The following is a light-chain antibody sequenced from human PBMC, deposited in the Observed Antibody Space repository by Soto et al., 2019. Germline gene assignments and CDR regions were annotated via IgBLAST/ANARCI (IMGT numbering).Light chain of an antibody. CDR3: QQSNDWRSIT. V-gene: IGKV3-15*01. CDR2: GAS. J-gene: IGKJ5*01. Sequence: MTQSPSSLSVSPWERATLSCRASQSVSSNLAWYQQKPGQAPRLLIYGASTRATGIPARFSGSGSGTEFTLSISSLQSEDSAVYYCQQSNDWRSITFGQGTRLEIK. CDR1: QSVSSN.